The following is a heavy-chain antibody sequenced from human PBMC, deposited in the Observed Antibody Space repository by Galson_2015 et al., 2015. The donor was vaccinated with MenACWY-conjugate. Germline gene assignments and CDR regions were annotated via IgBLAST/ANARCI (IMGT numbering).Heavy chain of an antibody. D-gene: IGHD1-26*01. CDR2: ISAANGYT. Sequence: SVKVSCKASGYSFTIYNIHWMRQAPGQSPEWMGWISAANGYTKVSPDFQGRVAITRDSSATTTYMELSSLRSEDTAVYYCARGAGVGTAGRLDYWGQGSLVTVSS. V-gene: IGHV1-3*03. J-gene: IGHJ4*02. CDR3: ARGAGVGTAGRLDY. CDR1: GYSFTIYN.